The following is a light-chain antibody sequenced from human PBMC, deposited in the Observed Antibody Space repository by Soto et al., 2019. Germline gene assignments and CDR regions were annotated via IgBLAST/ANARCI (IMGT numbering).Light chain of an antibody. Sequence: AIRMTQSPSSFSASTGDRVTITCRASQGISSYLGWYQQKPGKAPKLLIYAASTFQSGVPSRFSGSGSGTDCTLTIGCLQSEDFATYYCPQYYSYPPSFGQGTKLEIK. CDR1: QGISSY. CDR3: PQYYSYPPS. V-gene: IGKV1-8*01. CDR2: AAS. J-gene: IGKJ2*01.